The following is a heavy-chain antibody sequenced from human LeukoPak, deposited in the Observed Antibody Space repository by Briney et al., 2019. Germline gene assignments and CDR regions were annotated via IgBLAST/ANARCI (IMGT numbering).Heavy chain of an antibody. J-gene: IGHJ5*02. CDR1: GGSFSGYY. D-gene: IGHD6-13*01. Sequence: SETLSLTCAVYGGSFSGYYWSWIRQPPGKGLEWIGEINHSGSTNYNPSLKSRVTISVDTSKNQFSLKLSSVTAADTAVYYCARRVREFAIIAAAGKSWFDPRGQGTLVTVSS. CDR3: ARRVREFAIIAAAGKSWFDP. V-gene: IGHV4-34*01. CDR2: INHSGST.